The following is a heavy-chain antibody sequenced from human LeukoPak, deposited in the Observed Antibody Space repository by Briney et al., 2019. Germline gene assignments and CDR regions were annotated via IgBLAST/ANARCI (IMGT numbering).Heavy chain of an antibody. V-gene: IGHV4-39*01. CDR3: AFSGWFWGAFDY. D-gene: IGHD6-19*01. J-gene: IGHJ4*02. CDR2: RSSTGIT. Sequence: PSETLSLTCSVSGGSISISNYFWGWIRQPPGKGLEWIASRSSTGITHYHSSLESRISVSVETSKSQFSLRLTSLTAADTAVYYCAFSGWFWGAFDYWGQGIQVTVSS. CDR1: GGSISISNYF.